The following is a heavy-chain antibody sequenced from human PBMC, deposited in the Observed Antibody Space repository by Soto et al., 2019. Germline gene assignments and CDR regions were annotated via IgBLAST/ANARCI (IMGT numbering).Heavy chain of an antibody. CDR1: GGSVNSDSYY. Sequence: QVQLQESGPGLVKPSEALSLTCTVSGGSVNSDSYYWTWIRQPPGKRLEWIGSLYYSGSTNYNPSLKSRVTISVHPSKNQFSMKLSSVTAADTAVYLCASESREFSSSGGLDVWGQGTTVTVSS. CDR2: LYYSGST. CDR3: ASESREFSSSGGLDV. J-gene: IGHJ6*02. D-gene: IGHD3-10*01. V-gene: IGHV4-61*01.